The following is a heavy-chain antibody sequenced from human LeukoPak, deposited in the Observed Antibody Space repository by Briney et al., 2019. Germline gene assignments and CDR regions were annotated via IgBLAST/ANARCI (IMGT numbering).Heavy chain of an antibody. CDR3: ARDNYGDHPYYYGMDV. Sequence: SETLSLTCTVSGGSISSYYWSWIRQPAGKGLEWIGRIYTSGSTNYNPSLKSRVTMSVDTSKNQFSLKLSSVTAADTAVYYCARDNYGDHPYYYGMDVWGQGTTVTVSS. CDR2: IYTSGST. D-gene: IGHD4-17*01. V-gene: IGHV4-4*07. J-gene: IGHJ6*02. CDR1: GGSISSYY.